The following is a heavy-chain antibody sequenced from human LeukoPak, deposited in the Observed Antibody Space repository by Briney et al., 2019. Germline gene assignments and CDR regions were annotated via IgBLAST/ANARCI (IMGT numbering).Heavy chain of an antibody. CDR1: GGSISTYY. J-gene: IGHJ3*02. D-gene: IGHD4-23*01. Sequence: SETLSLTCTLSGGSISTYYWSWLRQPPGKGLEWIGYIYYSGSTNNNPSLKSRVTISVDTSKNQFSLKLSSVTAADTAVYYCARIRAYGGTSPRAFDIWGQGTVVTVSS. CDR2: IYYSGST. V-gene: IGHV4-59*01. CDR3: ARIRAYGGTSPRAFDI.